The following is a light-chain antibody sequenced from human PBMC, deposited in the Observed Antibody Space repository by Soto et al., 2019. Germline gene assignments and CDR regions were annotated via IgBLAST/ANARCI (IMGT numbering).Light chain of an antibody. CDR2: DAS. V-gene: IGKV3-15*01. Sequence: EIVMTQSPATLSVSPGERVTLSCRASQSAGSKLGWYQQKPGQAPRLLIYDASTRATGVPARFSGSGSGTELTLTISSLQSEDFAVYFCHQYNDWPMWTFGQGTKVEIK. J-gene: IGKJ1*01. CDR1: QSAGSK. CDR3: HQYNDWPMWT.